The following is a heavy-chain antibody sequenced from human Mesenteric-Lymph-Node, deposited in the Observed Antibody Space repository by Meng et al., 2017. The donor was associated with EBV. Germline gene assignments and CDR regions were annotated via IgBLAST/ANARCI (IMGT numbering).Heavy chain of an antibody. Sequence: QVQLQQWGAGLLKPSETLSLTCDVYGDSFSAYYWRWIRQPPGRGLEWSGDVIHSGNTSYSPSLKSRVTISVDTSKRQFSLKLRSMTAADTAVYYCATGWGKANYWGQGTLVTVSS. CDR2: VIHSGNT. CDR1: GDSFSAYY. CDR3: ATGWGKANY. J-gene: IGHJ4*02. V-gene: IGHV4-34*12. D-gene: IGHD3-16*01.